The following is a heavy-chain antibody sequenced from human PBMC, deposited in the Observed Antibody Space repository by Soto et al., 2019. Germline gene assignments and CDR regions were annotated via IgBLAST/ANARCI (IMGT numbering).Heavy chain of an antibody. V-gene: IGHV1-18*01. CDR2: ISAHNGNT. J-gene: IGHJ4*02. CDR3: ARDAAVGLFDY. CDR1: GYTFTSYG. Sequence: GASVKVSCKASGYTFTSYGISWVRQAPGQGLEWMGWISAHNGNTNHAQKLQGRVTMTTDTSTSTAYMELRSLRSDDTAVYYCARDAAVGLFDYWGQGTLVTRLL. D-gene: IGHD1-26*01.